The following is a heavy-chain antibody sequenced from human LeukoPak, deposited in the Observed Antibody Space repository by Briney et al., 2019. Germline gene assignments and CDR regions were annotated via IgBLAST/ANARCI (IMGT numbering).Heavy chain of an antibody. CDR1: GFTFSTYH. V-gene: IGHV3-30-3*01. CDR3: ARSGAAVAGFDY. Sequence: GGSLRLSCAASGFTFSTYHMHWVRQAPGKGLEWVALISYDGSNKHYADSVKGRFTISRDNSKNTVYLQMNSLRPEDTAVYYCARSGAAVAGFDYWGQGTLVTVSS. D-gene: IGHD6-19*01. J-gene: IGHJ4*02. CDR2: ISYDGSNK.